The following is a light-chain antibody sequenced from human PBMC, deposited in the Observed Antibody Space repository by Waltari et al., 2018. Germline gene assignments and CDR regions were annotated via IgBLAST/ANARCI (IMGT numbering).Light chain of an antibody. CDR2: DVD. J-gene: IGLJ2*01. Sequence: QSALTQPPSASGSPGQSVTTPCTGTSSDIGRYNYVSRYQQHPGKAPTLLMNDVDKRPSGVPDRFSASKSGNTASLTVSGLQAEDEADYYCSSFAGTNDFVLFGGGTRLTVL. V-gene: IGLV2-8*01. CDR3: SSFAGTNDFVL. CDR1: SSDIGRYNY.